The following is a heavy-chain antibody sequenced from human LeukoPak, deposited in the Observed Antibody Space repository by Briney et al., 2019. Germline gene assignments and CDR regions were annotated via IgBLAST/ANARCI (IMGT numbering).Heavy chain of an antibody. Sequence: SVKVSCKASGFTFATSAVQWVRQARGQRLEWIGWIVVGSGNTNYAQKFQERVTITRDMSTSTAYMELSNLRSEDTAVYYCAAPQSGSYIYWYFDLWGRGTRVTVSS. D-gene: IGHD3-10*01. V-gene: IGHV1-58*01. CDR2: IVVGSGNT. J-gene: IGHJ2*01. CDR1: GFTFATSA. CDR3: AAPQSGSYIYWYFDL.